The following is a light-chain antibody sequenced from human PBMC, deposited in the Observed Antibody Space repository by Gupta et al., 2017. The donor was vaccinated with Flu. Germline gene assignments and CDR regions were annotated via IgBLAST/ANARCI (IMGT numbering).Light chain of an antibody. CDR2: GAS. V-gene: IGKV3-15*01. CDR1: QSVRSN. Sequence: EIVMTQSPDTLSVSPGERSTLSCRASQSVRSNLAWYKHKPGLAPRLLIYGASTRDTGIADRFGGSGYGKEFTLTISSRQSEDFAVYYCQQYDYWPPLTFGQGTRLEIK. CDR3: QQYDYWPPLT. J-gene: IGKJ5*01.